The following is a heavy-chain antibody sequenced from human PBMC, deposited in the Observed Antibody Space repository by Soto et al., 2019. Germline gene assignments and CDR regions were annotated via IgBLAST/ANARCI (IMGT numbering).Heavy chain of an antibody. J-gene: IGHJ6*02. V-gene: IGHV3-23*01. CDR1: GFTFSSYA. Sequence: GGSLRLSCAASGFTFSSYAMSWVRQAPGKGLEWVSAISGSGGSTYYADSVKGRFTISRDNSKNTLYLQMNSLRAEDTAVYYCAKATYYDSSYGGFTMDVWGQGTTVTVSS. CDR3: AKATYYDSSYGGFTMDV. D-gene: IGHD3-22*01. CDR2: ISGSGGST.